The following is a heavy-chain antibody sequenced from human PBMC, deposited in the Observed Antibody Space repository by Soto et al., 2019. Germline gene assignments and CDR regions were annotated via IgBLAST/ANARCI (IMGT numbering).Heavy chain of an antibody. CDR1: GGSISSSSYY. CDR2: IYYSGST. CDR3: ASLYSNYVLDY. Sequence: ASETLSLTCTVSGGSISSSSYYWGWIRQPPGKGLEWIGSIYYSGSTYYNPSLKSRVTISVDTSKNQFSLKLSSVTAADTAVYYCASLYSNYVLDYWGQGTLVTVSS. D-gene: IGHD4-4*01. J-gene: IGHJ4*02. V-gene: IGHV4-39*01.